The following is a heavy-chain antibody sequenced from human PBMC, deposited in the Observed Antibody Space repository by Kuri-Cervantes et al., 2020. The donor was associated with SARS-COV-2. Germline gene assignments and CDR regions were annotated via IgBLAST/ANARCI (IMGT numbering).Heavy chain of an antibody. CDR1: GGSISSSSYY. CDR3: ARDRDGDNENDY. D-gene: IGHD4/OR15-4a*01. J-gene: IGHJ4*02. CDR2: IYYSGGT. Sequence: SETLSLTCTASGGSISSSSYYWGWIRQPPGKGLEWIGSIYYSGGTYYNPSLKSRVTISVDTSKNQFSLKLSSVTAADTAVYYCARDRDGDNENDYWGQGTLVTVSS. V-gene: IGHV4-39*07.